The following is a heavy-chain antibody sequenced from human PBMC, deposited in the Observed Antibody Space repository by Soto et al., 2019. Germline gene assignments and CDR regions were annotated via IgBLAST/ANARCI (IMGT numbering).Heavy chain of an antibody. Sequence: SETLSLTCAVYGGSVRGSYWSWIRQPPGKGLEWIGEINDSGSTKYNPSLKSRVTISVDTSKNQFSLKLTSVTAADTAVYYCARGLAVALEDFWGQGILVTVSS. V-gene: IGHV4-34*01. J-gene: IGHJ4*02. CDR1: GGSVRGSY. CDR2: INDSGST. CDR3: ARGLAVALEDF. D-gene: IGHD6-19*01.